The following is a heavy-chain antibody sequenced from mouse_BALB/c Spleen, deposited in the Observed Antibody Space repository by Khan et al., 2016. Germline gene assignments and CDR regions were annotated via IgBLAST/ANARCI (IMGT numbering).Heavy chain of an antibody. Sequence: EVELVESGGGLVKPGGSLKLSCAASGFAFSSYDMSWVRQTPEKRLEWVATISSGGSYTYYPDSVKGRFTMSRDNARNTLYLQMSSLRSEDTALYYCARLITTDAMDYWGQGTTVTVSS. CDR3: ARLITTDAMDY. V-gene: IGHV5-9*02. D-gene: IGHD1-2*01. CDR2: ISSGGSYT. J-gene: IGHJ4*01. CDR1: GFAFSSYD.